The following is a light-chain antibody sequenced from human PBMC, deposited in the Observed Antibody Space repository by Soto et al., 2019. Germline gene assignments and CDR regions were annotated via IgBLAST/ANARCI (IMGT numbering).Light chain of an antibody. Sequence: QSVLTQPPLASSTPGQTVTISCSGSTSNIGTFYVYWYQHLPGTAPKLLIYLGDQRASGVSDRFSGSKSGTSASLAINGLRSDDEADYYCAAWDDNLNAYVFGSGTKLTVL. CDR1: TSNIGTFY. CDR2: LGD. V-gene: IGLV1-47*02. CDR3: AAWDDNLNAYV. J-gene: IGLJ1*01.